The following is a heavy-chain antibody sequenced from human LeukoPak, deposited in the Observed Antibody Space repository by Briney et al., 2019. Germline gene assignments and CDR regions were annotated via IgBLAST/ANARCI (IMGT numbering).Heavy chain of an antibody. Sequence: ASVKVSCKASAYTFTAYYMHWVRQAPGQGLEWMGCINPNSGGTNYAQKFQGRVTMTRDTSISTAYMELSRLTSDDTAMYYRARVLSGYNWFDPWGQGTLVTVSS. CDR2: INPNSGGT. V-gene: IGHV1-2*02. CDR1: AYTFTAYY. D-gene: IGHD5-12*01. J-gene: IGHJ5*02. CDR3: ARVLSGYNWFDP.